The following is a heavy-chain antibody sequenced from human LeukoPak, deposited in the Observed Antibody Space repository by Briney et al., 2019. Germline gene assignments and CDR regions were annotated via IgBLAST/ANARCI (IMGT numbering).Heavy chain of an antibody. J-gene: IGHJ2*01. CDR3: ARREMVNSYWYFDL. D-gene: IGHD5-24*01. V-gene: IGHV4-31*03. Sequence: SETLSLTCTVSGGSISSSGYYWSWIRQHPGKGLEWIGYIYYSGSTYYNPSLKSRVTISIDTPKNQFSLNLSSVTAADTAVYCCARREMVNSYWYFDLWGRGTLVTVSS. CDR2: IYYSGST. CDR1: GGSISSSGYY.